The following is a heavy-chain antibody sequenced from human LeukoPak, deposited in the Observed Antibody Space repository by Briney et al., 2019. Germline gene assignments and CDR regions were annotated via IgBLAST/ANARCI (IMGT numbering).Heavy chain of an antibody. Sequence: KCGESLKISCKGSGYSFTSYWIGWVRQMPGKGLEWMGIIYPGDSDTRYSPSFQGQVTISADKSISTAYLQWSSLKASDTAMYYCARTTSSIAARPLYYYYYMDVWGKGTTVTVSS. V-gene: IGHV5-51*01. CDR2: IYPGDSDT. J-gene: IGHJ6*03. CDR3: ARTTSSIAARPLYYYYYMDV. D-gene: IGHD6-6*01. CDR1: GYSFTSYW.